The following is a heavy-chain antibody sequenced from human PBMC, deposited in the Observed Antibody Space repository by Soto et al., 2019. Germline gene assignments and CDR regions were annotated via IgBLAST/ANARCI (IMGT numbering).Heavy chain of an antibody. D-gene: IGHD3-16*01. CDR3: AKDLYYYDFSLDDS. V-gene: IGHV1-69*13. Sequence: ASVKVSCKASGGTFSSYANSWVRQAPGQGLEWRGGIIPIFGTANYAQKFQGRVTITADESTSTAYMELNSLRVEDTAVYYCAKDLYYYDFSLDDSWGQGTLVTVFS. CDR2: IIPIFGTA. CDR1: GGTFSSYA. J-gene: IGHJ5*02.